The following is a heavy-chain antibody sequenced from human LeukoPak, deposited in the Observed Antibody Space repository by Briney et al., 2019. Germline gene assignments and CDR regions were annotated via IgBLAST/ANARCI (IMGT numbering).Heavy chain of an antibody. CDR1: GGSISSYY. CDR2: IYYSGST. J-gene: IGHJ3*02. V-gene: IGHV4-59*08. CDR3: ARLYGDHGAFDI. D-gene: IGHD4-17*01. Sequence: PSETLSLTCTVAGGSISSYYWSWIRQPPGKGLEWIGYIYYSGSTNYNPSLKSRVTISVDPPKNQFSLKLNSVTPADTAVYYCARLYGDHGAFDIWGQGTMVTVSS.